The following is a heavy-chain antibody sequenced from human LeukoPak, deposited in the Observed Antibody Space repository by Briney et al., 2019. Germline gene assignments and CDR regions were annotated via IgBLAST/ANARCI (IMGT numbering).Heavy chain of an antibody. CDR3: AREVDSEGPLDY. V-gene: IGHV4-30-4*01. CDR2: IYYSGST. J-gene: IGHJ4*02. CDR1: GGSISSGDYY. D-gene: IGHD3-10*01. Sequence: SQTLSLTCTVSGGSISSGDYYWSWIRQPPGKGLEWIGYIYYSGSTYYNPSLKSRVTISVDTSKNQFSLKLSSVIAADTAVYYCAREVDSEGPLDYWGQGTLVTVSS.